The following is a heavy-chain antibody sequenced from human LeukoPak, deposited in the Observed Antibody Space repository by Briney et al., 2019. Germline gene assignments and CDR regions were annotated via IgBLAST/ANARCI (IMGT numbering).Heavy chain of an antibody. Sequence: GESLKISCKGSGYRFTSFWIRWVGPMPGKGLEWVGVIFPDDSDTRYSPSFQGQVTISADKSISTAYLQWSSLEASDTAMYYCAIGGDSTTSCYRCFDYWGRGTLVTVSS. V-gene: IGHV5-51*01. CDR3: AIGGDSTTSCYRCFDY. J-gene: IGHJ4*02. D-gene: IGHD2-2*02. CDR2: IFPDDSDT. CDR1: GYRFTSFW.